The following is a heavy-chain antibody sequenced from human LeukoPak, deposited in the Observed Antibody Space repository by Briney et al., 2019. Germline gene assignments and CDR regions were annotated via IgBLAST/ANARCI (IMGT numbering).Heavy chain of an antibody. CDR1: GFTFSSYG. J-gene: IGHJ4*02. CDR3: AKDSGRYYDFWSGYYHFDY. D-gene: IGHD3-3*01. V-gene: IGHV3-30*18. CDR2: ISYDGSNK. Sequence: GRSLRLSCAASGFTFSSYGMHWVRQAPGKGLEWVAVISYDGSNKYYADSVKGRFTISKDNSKNTLYLQMNSLRAEDTAVYHCAKDSGRYYDFWSGYYHFDYWGQGTLVTVSS.